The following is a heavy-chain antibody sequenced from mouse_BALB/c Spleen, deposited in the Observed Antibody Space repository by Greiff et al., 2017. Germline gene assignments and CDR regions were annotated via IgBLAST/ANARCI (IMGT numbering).Heavy chain of an antibody. V-gene: IGHV1-80*01. J-gene: IGHJ4*01. CDR2: IYPGDGDT. D-gene: IGHD1-1*01. CDR1: GYAFSSYW. Sequence: QVHVKQSGAELVRPGSSVKISCKASGYAFSSYWMNWVKQRPGQGLEWIGQIYPGDGDTNYNGKFKGKATLTADKSSSTAYMQLSSLTSEDSAVYFCARSYNYGSSPYYAMDYWGQGTSVTVSS. CDR3: ARSYNYGSSPYYAMDY.